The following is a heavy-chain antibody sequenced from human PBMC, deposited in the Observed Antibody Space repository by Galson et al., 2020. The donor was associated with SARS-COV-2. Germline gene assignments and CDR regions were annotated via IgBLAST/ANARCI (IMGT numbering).Heavy chain of an antibody. CDR3: ARNKRQDDYRGNSDIDD. CDR1: VYTFTSYG. D-gene: IGHD4-17*01. V-gene: IGHV1-18*01. Sequence: ASVKVSCKASVYTFTSYGFSWVRQAPGHGREWMGWISTYNGNTDFAQSLQGRVTMTAETSTRTVYMVLRSLVSDATAVYYCARNKRQDDYRGNSDIDDWGQGTLVTVSS. CDR2: ISTYNGNT. J-gene: IGHJ4*02.